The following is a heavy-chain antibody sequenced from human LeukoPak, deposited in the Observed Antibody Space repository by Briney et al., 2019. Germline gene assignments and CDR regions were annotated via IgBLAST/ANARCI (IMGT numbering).Heavy chain of an antibody. J-gene: IGHJ6*03. D-gene: IGHD5-18*01. Sequence: GAAVKVSCKASGYTFTNYGISWVRQAPGQGLEWMGGIIPIFGTANYAQKFQGRVTITADESTSTAYMELSSLRSEDTAVYYCASGVTPMIYYYYYYMDVWGKGTTVTISS. CDR1: GYTFTNYG. V-gene: IGHV1-69*13. CDR3: ASGVTPMIYYYYYYMDV. CDR2: IIPIFGTA.